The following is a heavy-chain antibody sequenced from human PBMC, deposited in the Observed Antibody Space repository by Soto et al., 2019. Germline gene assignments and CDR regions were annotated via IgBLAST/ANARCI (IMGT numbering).Heavy chain of an antibody. CDR3: ARDYYDILTGYSLYWYFDL. CDR2: IYSGGST. V-gene: IGHV3-53*04. CDR1: GFTVSSNY. D-gene: IGHD3-9*01. Sequence: GGSLRLSCAASGFTVSSNYMSWVRQAPGKGLEWVSVIYSGGSTYYADSVKGRFTISRHNSKNTLYLQMNSLRAEDTAVYYCARDYYDILTGYSLYWYFDLWGRGTLVTVSS. J-gene: IGHJ2*01.